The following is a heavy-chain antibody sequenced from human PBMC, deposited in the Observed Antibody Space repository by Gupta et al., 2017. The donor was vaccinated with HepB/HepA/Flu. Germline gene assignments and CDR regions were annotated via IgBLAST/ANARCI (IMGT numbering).Heavy chain of an antibody. CDR2: IKSKTEGGTL. J-gene: IGHJ6*02. CDR3: TREVGATGSYYYGMDV. Sequence: EVQLVESGGGLVNPGGSLRLSCEASGFTFSTAWMTWVRQAPGKGLEWVGRIKSKTEGGTLDYAAPVKDRFTISRDDSKNTLYLQMNSLKSEDTSIYYCTREVGATGSYYYGMDVWGQGTTVTVSS. D-gene: IGHD1-26*01. V-gene: IGHV3-15*01. CDR1: GFTFSTAW.